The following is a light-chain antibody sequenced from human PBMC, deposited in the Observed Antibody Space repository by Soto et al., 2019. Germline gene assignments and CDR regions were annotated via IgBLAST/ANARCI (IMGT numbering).Light chain of an antibody. V-gene: IGKV3-15*01. CDR3: QQNSNWQGS. CDR2: GAS. J-gene: IGKJ1*01. Sequence: EIVVTQSPATLSVSPGERATLSCRASQSVSSNLAWYQQKPGQAPRLLIYGASTRATGIPARFSGSGSGTEFTLTISSLQSEDFAVYYCQQNSNWQGSFGRGT. CDR1: QSVSSN.